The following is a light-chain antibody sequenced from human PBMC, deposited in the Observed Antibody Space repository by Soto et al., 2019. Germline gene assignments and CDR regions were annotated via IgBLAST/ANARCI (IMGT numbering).Light chain of an antibody. CDR3: SSYATSSTLV. CDR1: SSDVGLYNY. V-gene: IGLV2-14*01. CDR2: EVS. J-gene: IGLJ2*01. Sequence: QSVLTQPASVSGSPGQSITISCTGTSSDVGLYNYVSWYQHHPGKAPKLLIYEVSYRPSGVSNRFSASKSGDTASLTISGLQAEDEADYYCSSYATSSTLVFGGGTQLTVL.